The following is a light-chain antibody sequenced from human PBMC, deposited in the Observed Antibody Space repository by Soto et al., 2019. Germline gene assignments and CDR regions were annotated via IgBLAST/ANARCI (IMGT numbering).Light chain of an antibody. CDR3: LQDYNYPLT. CDR2: VAS. V-gene: IGKV1-6*01. Sequence: AIQMTQSPSSLSASVGDRVTITCRASQGISIDLTWYQQKPWKAPKLLIYVASNLQSGVPSRFSGSGSGTDFTLTISSLQPEDFASYYCLQDYNYPLTFGQGTRLDIK. CDR1: QGISID. J-gene: IGKJ5*01.